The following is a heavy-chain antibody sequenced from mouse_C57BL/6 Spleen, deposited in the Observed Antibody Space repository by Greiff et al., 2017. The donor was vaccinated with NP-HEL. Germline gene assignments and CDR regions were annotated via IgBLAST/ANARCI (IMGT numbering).Heavy chain of an antibody. CDR3: ARGKGDYDY. V-gene: IGHV1-76*01. Sequence: VKLMESGAELVRPGASVKLSCKASGYTFTDYYINWVKQRPGQGLEWIARIYPGSGNTYYNEKFKGKATLTAEKSSSTAYMQLSSLTSEDSAVYFCARGKGDYDYWGQGTTLTVSS. D-gene: IGHD2-4*01. CDR2: IYPGSGNT. CDR1: GYTFTDYY. J-gene: IGHJ2*01.